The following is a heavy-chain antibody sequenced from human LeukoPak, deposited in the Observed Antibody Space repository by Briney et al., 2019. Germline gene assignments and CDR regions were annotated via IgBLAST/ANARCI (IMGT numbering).Heavy chain of an antibody. CDR1: GASITSYY. V-gene: IGHV4-59*08. Sequence: PSETLSLTCTVSGASITSYYWSWIRQPPGKGLEWIGFFSYSGSANYNPSLKSRVTISVDTSKNQFSLKLSSVTAADTAVYYCARHSWIQLWFFDYWGQGTLVTVSS. D-gene: IGHD5-18*01. CDR2: FSYSGSA. CDR3: ARHSWIQLWFFDY. J-gene: IGHJ4*02.